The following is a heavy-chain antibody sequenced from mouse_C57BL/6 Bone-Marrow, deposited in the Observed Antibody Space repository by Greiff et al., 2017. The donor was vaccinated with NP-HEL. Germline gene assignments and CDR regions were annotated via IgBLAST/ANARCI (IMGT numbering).Heavy chain of an antibody. CDR3: ARRGVYYAMDY. CDR1: GYTFTNYW. Sequence: QVQLKQSGAELVRPGTSVKMSCKASGYTFTNYWIGWAKQRPGHGLEWIGDIYPGGGYTNYNEKFKGKATLTADKSSSTAYMQFSSLTSEDSAIYYCARRGVYYAMDYWGQGTSVTVSS. V-gene: IGHV1-63*01. CDR2: IYPGGGYT. J-gene: IGHJ4*01.